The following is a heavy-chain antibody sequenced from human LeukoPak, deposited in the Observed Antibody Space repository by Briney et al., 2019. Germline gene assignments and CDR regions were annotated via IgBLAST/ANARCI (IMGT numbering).Heavy chain of an antibody. CDR3: ARVPYYDILTGYYTPDYYFDY. Sequence: GGSLRLSCAASGFTFSSYSMNCVRQAPGKGLEWVSSISSSSSYIYYADSVKGRFTISRDNAKNSLYLQMNSLRAEDTAVYYCARVPYYDILTGYYTPDYYFDYWGQGTLVTVSS. CDR1: GFTFSSYS. J-gene: IGHJ4*02. CDR2: ISSSSSYI. D-gene: IGHD3-9*01. V-gene: IGHV3-21*01.